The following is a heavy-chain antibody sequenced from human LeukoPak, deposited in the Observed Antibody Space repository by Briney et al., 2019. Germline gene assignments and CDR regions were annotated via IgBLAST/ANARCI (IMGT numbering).Heavy chain of an antibody. D-gene: IGHD6-13*01. Sequence: SETLSLTCTVSGVSISSSSYYWGWIRQPQGKGLEWIGSIYYSGSTYYNPSLTSRVTISVDTSKNQFSLKLSSVTAAVTAVYYCARADSSSWLYYFDYWGQGTLVTVSS. CDR2: IYYSGST. V-gene: IGHV4-39*07. CDR3: ARADSSSWLYYFDY. CDR1: GVSISSSSYY. J-gene: IGHJ4*02.